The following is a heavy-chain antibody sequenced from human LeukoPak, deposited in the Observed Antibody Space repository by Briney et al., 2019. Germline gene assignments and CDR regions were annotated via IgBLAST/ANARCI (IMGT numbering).Heavy chain of an antibody. D-gene: IGHD6-19*01. Sequence: SETLSLTCTVSGGSISSYYWSWIRQPPGKGLEWIGYIHYSGSTNYNPSLQSRVTIPLDTSKNQVSLKLSSVTAADTAVYYCARHSSDWYAFDIWGQGTMVTVSS. CDR2: IHYSGST. J-gene: IGHJ3*02. CDR3: ARHSSDWYAFDI. V-gene: IGHV4-59*08. CDR1: GGSISSYY.